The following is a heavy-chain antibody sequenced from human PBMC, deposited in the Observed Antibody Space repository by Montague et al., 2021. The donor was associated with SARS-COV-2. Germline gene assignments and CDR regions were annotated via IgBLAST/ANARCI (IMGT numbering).Heavy chain of an antibody. CDR3: AREVPGGDCTGGSCKEGAFDI. CDR2: IYYSGST. V-gene: IGHV4-30-4*01. Sequence: TLSLTCTVSGGSISSGSYYWSWIRQPPGKGLEWMGYIYYSGSTYYNPSLKSRVSISVDTSRNQFFLNLSSVTAADTAVYYCAREVPGGDCTGGSCKEGAFDIWGQGTLVTVSS. D-gene: IGHD2-15*01. CDR1: GGSISSGSYY. J-gene: IGHJ4*03.